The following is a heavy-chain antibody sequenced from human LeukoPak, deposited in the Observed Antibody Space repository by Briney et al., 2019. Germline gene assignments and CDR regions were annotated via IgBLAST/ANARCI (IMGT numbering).Heavy chain of an antibody. CDR2: ISHIGRT. Sequence: SETLSLTCTVSGYSISSGYYWGWIRQPPGKGLEWIGYISHIGRTNYNPSLKSRVTISIDTSKNQFSLKLRSVTAADTAVYYCAKGAYDYVEIGYFDHWGQGTLVTVSS. D-gene: IGHD5-12*01. CDR1: GYSISSGYY. J-gene: IGHJ4*02. CDR3: AKGAYDYVEIGYFDH. V-gene: IGHV4-38-2*02.